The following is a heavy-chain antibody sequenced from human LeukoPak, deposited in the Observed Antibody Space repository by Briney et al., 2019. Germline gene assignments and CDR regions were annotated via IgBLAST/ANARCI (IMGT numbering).Heavy chain of an antibody. CDR3: ARGRGYCSGGSCYRPFDY. J-gene: IGHJ4*02. CDR2: ISSSGSTI. Sequence: GGSLRLSCAASGFTFSSYEMNWVRQAPGKGLEWVSYISSSGSTIYYADSVKGRFTISRDNAKNSLYLQINSLRAEDTAVYYCARGRGYCSGGSCYRPFDYWGQGTLVTVSS. D-gene: IGHD2-15*01. V-gene: IGHV3-48*03. CDR1: GFTFSSYE.